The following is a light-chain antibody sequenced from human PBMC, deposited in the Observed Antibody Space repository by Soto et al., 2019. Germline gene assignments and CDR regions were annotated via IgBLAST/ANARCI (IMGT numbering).Light chain of an antibody. V-gene: IGLV1-44*01. CDR3: GAWDDSLIVYV. Sequence: QSVLTQPPSASGTPGQGVIISCSGSNSNIGRNTVHWYQLLPGTAPKLLIDSHDQRPSGVPDRFSGSRSGTSASLAINGLQSEDEADYFCGAWDDSLIVYVFGTGTKLTVL. J-gene: IGLJ1*01. CDR2: SHD. CDR1: NSNIGRNT.